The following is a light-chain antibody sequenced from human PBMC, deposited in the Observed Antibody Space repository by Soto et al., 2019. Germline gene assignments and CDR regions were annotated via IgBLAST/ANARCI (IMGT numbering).Light chain of an antibody. V-gene: IGKV3-15*01. CDR2: HAS. Sequence: EILMTQSPSSLSVSPGETATLSCRASQSVISNFAWYQQKPGQAPRLLIYHASTRATGIPARFSGSGSGTEVTLTISSLQSEDFEVYYCQQYKKWPRTFGHGTKVDIK. CDR1: QSVISN. CDR3: QQYKKWPRT. J-gene: IGKJ1*01.